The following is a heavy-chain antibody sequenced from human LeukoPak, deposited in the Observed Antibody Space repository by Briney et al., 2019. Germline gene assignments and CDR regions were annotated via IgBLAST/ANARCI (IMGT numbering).Heavy chain of an antibody. CDR2: INPNSGGT. D-gene: IGHD7-27*01. J-gene: IGHJ6*03. CDR1: GYTFTGYY. V-gene: IGHV1-2*02. CDR3: ARGGANGGYYYYMDV. Sequence: ASVKVSCKASGYTFTGYYMHWVRQAPGQGLEWMGWINPNSGGTNYAQKFQGRVTMTRDTSISTAYMELSRLRSEDTAVYYCARGGANGGYYYYMDVWGKGTTVTVSS.